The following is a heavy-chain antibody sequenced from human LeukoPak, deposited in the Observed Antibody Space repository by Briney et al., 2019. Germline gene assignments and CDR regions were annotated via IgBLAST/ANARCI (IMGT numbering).Heavy chain of an antibody. J-gene: IGHJ4*02. V-gene: IGHV3-66*01. CDR1: EFSVGSNY. Sequence: PGGSLRLSCAASEFSVGSNYMTWVRQAPGKGLEWVSLIYSGGSTYYADSVKGRFTISRDNAKNTLYLQMNSLRAEDTAMYYCARESYLDYFDYWGQGTLVTVSS. CDR2: IYSGGST. CDR3: ARESYLDYFDY.